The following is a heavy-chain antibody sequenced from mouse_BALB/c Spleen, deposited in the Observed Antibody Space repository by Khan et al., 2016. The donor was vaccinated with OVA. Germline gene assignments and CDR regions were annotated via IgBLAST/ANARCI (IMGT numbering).Heavy chain of an antibody. J-gene: IGHJ3*01. V-gene: IGHV1-69*02. Sequence: VQLQQSGTELVRPGASVKLSCKASGYTFTNYWINWVKQRPGQGLEWIGNIYPSDSYTKYHQKFKDKATLTVDKSSSTAYLQLSSPTSEDTAVYDCTREGVGGSTFAYWGQGTLVTVSA. CDR1: GYTFTNYW. CDR3: TREGVGGSTFAY. CDR2: IYPSDSYT. D-gene: IGHD1-1*02.